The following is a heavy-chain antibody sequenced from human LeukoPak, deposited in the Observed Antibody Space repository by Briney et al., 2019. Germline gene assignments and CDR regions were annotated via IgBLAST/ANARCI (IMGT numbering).Heavy chain of an antibody. D-gene: IGHD6-13*01. Sequence: PGGSLRLSCAASGFTFSIYDMTWVRQTPGKGLEWVSGISSTGGRTYYADSVKGRFTVSRDIAKNTLFLQMNSLRAEDTAVYYCAVRYSGSWYLFDYWGQGTLVTVSS. CDR2: ISSTGGRT. V-gene: IGHV3-23*01. CDR1: GFTFSIYD. CDR3: AVRYSGSWYLFDY. J-gene: IGHJ4*02.